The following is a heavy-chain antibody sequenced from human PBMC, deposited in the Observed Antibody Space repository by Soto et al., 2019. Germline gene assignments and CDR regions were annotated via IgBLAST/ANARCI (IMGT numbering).Heavy chain of an antibody. V-gene: IGHV1-69*01. CDR2: TIPIFGTA. CDR1: GGTFSSYA. D-gene: IGHD5-12*01. CDR3: ARVGYSGYDRRYYFDY. Sequence: QVQLVQSGAEVKKPGSSVKVSCKASGGTFSSYAISWVRQAPGQGLEWMGGTIPIFGTANYAQKFQGRVTITAVESTSTAYMEPSSLRSEDTSVYYCARVGYSGYDRRYYFDYWGQGTLVTVSS. J-gene: IGHJ4*02.